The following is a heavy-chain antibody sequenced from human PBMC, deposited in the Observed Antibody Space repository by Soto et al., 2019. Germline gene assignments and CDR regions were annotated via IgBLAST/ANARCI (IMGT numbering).Heavy chain of an antibody. J-gene: IGHJ4*02. D-gene: IGHD2-15*01. CDR3: ARHGGYCSGGSCYHFDY. CDR2: IYYSGST. V-gene: IGHV4-39*01. CDR1: GGSISSSSYY. Sequence: QLQLQESGPGLVKPSETLSLTCTVSGGSISSSSYYWGWIRQPPGKGLEWIGSIYYSGSTYYNPSLKSRVTISVDTSKNQFSLKLSSVTAADTAVYYCARHGGYCSGGSCYHFDYWGQGTLVTVSS.